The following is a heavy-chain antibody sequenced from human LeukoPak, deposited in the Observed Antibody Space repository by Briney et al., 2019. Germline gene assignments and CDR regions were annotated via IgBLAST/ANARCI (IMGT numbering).Heavy chain of an antibody. V-gene: IGHV4-59*01. D-gene: IGHD6-13*01. CDR1: GGSISNYY. J-gene: IGHJ5*02. CDR3: ARALTAAGTGWFDP. Sequence: SETLSLTCTVSGGSISNYYWSWLRQPPGQGLEWIGYIYYSGSTNYNPSLKSRVTISVDTSKNQFSLKLSSVTAADTVVYYCARALTAAGTGWFDPWGQGTLVTVSS. CDR2: IYYSGST.